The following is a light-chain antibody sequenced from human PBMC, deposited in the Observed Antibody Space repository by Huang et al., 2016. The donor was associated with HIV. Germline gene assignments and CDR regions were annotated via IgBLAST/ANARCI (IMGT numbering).Light chain of an antibody. CDR1: QSVTIW. V-gene: IGKV1-5*03. J-gene: IGKJ2*01. Sequence: DIQMTQSPSTLSAAVGDRVTITCRASQSVTIWLAWFKPKPGKAPKLLIYKASTLESGVPSRCSGSGSGTEFTLTIDSLQPDDVATYYCQQYSRSATFGQGTKLEIK. CDR2: KAS. CDR3: QQYSRSAT.